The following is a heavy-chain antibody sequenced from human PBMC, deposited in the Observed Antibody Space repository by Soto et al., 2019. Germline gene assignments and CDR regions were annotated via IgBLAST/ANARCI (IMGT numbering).Heavy chain of an antibody. CDR2: ISYDGSFK. CDR3: AKGHRISIFGWFDP. Sequence: QVQLVESGGGVVQPGRSLRVSCAASGFTFSNYGMHWVRQAPGKGLEWVAIISYDGSFKYYADSVKGRFTISRDNSKNTLYLQMDSLRAEDTAVYYCAKGHRISIFGWFDPWGQGTLVTVSS. J-gene: IGHJ5*02. V-gene: IGHV3-30*18. D-gene: IGHD3-3*01. CDR1: GFTFSNYG.